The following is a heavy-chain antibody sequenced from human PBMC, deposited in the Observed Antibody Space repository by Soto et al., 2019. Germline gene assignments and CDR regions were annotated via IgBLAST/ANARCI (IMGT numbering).Heavy chain of an antibody. CDR1: GGSISSGGYY. V-gene: IGHV4-31*03. J-gene: IGHJ6*02. CDR2: IYYSGST. D-gene: IGHD4-17*01. Sequence: SETLSLTCTVSGGSISSGGYYWSWIRQHPGKGLEWIGYIYYSGSTYYNPSLKSRVTISVDTSKNQFSLKLSSVTAADTAVYYCARDSYGDYYYYYGMDVWGQGTTVTV. CDR3: ARDSYGDYYYYYGMDV.